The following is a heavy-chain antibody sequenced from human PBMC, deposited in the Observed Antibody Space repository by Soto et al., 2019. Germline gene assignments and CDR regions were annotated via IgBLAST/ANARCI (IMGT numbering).Heavy chain of an antibody. CDR2: IYYSGST. D-gene: IGHD3-3*01. J-gene: IGHJ5*02. Sequence: QVQLQESGPGLVKPSETLSLTCTVSGGSISSYYWSWIRQPPGKGLEWIGYIYYSGSTNYNPSLKSRVTISVDTSKNQFSLKLSSVTAADTAVYYCARGLTYYDFWSRYADIKNWFDPWGQGTLVTVSS. CDR3: ARGLTYYDFWSRYADIKNWFDP. V-gene: IGHV4-59*01. CDR1: GGSISSYY.